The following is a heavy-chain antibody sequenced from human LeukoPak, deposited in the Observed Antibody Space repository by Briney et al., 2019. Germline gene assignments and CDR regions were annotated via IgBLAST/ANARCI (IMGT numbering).Heavy chain of an antibody. V-gene: IGHV3-30*18. CDR3: AKGQGSSWYLY. J-gene: IGHJ4*02. CDR1: GFTFSSYG. D-gene: IGHD6-13*01. Sequence: PGGSLRLSCAASGFTFSSYGMPWVRQAPGKGLEWVAVISYDGSNKYYADSVKGRFTISRDNSKNTLYLQMNSLRAEDTAVYYCAKGQGSSWYLYWGQGTLVTVSS. CDR2: ISYDGSNK.